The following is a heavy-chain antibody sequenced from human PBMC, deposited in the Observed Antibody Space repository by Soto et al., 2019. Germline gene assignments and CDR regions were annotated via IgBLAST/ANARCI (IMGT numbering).Heavy chain of an antibody. J-gene: IGHJ4*02. CDR1: GYSFTGYY. V-gene: IGHV1-2*02. CDR2: INPDSGAT. D-gene: IGHD2-8*02. Sequence: HEHLVPAGAEVKRPGASLKVSCKASGYSFTGYYIHLVRQAPGQGLEWIGWINPDSGATNYAQNFQVRVTLTSDTSISTASMDLTSLTSDETAVYYCARGDYVTGGYPFPDVDYWGQGTLVIFSS. CDR3: ARGDYVTGGYPFPDVDY.